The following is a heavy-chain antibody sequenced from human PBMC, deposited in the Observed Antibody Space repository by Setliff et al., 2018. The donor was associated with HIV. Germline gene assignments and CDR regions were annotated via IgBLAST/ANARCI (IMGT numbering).Heavy chain of an antibody. Sequence: ASETLSLTCTVSGGSISSSSYYWGWIRQPPGKGLEWIGNIYYSGSTYYNPSLKSRVTISVDTSKNQFSLKLSSVTAADTAVYYCASPASDSSTVNGADYWGQGTLGTVSS. CDR3: ASPASDSSTVNGADY. CDR2: IYYSGST. D-gene: IGHD6-13*01. V-gene: IGHV4-39*01. J-gene: IGHJ4*02. CDR1: GGSISSSSYY.